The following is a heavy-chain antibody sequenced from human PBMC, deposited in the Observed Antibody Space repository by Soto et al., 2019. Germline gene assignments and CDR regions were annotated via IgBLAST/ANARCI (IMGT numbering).Heavy chain of an antibody. D-gene: IGHD2-2*01. CDR2: ITSTGTYI. J-gene: IGHJ4*02. V-gene: IGHV3-21*01. CDR3: ARGGTNAWYYFDY. Sequence: EVQLMESGGGLVKPGGSLRLSCAASGFTFSSYSLNWVRQAPGKGLEWVSSITSTGTYIYYADSVKGRFTISRDSAKNSLYLQMNSLRADDTAVYYCARGGTNAWYYFDYWGQGTLVTVSS. CDR1: GFTFSSYS.